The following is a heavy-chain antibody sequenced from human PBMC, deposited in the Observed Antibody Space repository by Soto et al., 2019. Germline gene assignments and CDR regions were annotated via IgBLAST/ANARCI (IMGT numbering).Heavy chain of an antibody. D-gene: IGHD3-3*01. Sequence: QVQLVESGGGVVQPGRSLRLSCEASGFTFSSYGMHWVRQAPGKGLEWVAVIWYDGSNKYYADSVKGRFTISRDNSKNTLYLQMNSLRAEDTAVYYCARDPTIFGVPYYFDYWGQGTLVTVSS. J-gene: IGHJ4*02. V-gene: IGHV3-33*01. CDR2: IWYDGSNK. CDR1: GFTFSSYG. CDR3: ARDPTIFGVPYYFDY.